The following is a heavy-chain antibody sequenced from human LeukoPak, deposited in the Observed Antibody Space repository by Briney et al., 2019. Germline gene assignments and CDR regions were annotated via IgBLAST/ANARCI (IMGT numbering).Heavy chain of an antibody. V-gene: IGHV3-11*01. CDR2: ISSSGSPV. CDR1: GFSFSDCY. Sequence: GGSLRLSCAASGFSFSDCYMSWIRQAPEKGLEWVSYISSSGSPVYYGDSVEGRFTISRDNAENSLYLQMNSLRVEDTAVYYCAREPKNSNYYYYGMDVWGQGTTVTVSS. D-gene: IGHD4-11*01. CDR3: AREPKNSNYYYYGMDV. J-gene: IGHJ6*02.